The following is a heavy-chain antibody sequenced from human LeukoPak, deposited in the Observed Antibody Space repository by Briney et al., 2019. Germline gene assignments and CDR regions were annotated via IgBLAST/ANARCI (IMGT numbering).Heavy chain of an antibody. D-gene: IGHD1-26*01. Sequence: GGSLRLSCAASGFSFSSYAMSWVRQAPGKGLEWVSAISGSGYTTYYADSVKGRFTISRDNSKNTLYLQMNSLRAEDTAVYYCAKGGVGATTLLFDYWGQGTLVTVSS. CDR2: ISGSGYTT. CDR3: AKGGVGATTLLFDY. J-gene: IGHJ4*02. V-gene: IGHV3-23*01. CDR1: GFSFSSYA.